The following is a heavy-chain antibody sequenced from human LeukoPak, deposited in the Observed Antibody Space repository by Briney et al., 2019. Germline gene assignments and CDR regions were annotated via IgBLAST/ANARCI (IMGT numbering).Heavy chain of an antibody. D-gene: IGHD6-19*01. CDR2: INPNSGGT. Sequence: ASVKVSCKASGYTFTGYYMHWVRQAPGQGLEWMGWINPNSGGTNYAQKFQGRVTMTRDTSISTAYMELSRLRYDDTAVYYCARDHEWLVDAFDIWGQGTMVTVSS. V-gene: IGHV1-2*02. CDR1: GYTFTGYY. J-gene: IGHJ3*02. CDR3: ARDHEWLVDAFDI.